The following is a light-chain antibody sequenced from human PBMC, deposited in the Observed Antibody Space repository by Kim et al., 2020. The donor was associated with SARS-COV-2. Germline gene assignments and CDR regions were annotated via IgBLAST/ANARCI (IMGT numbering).Light chain of an antibody. CDR1: QGIANY. CDR2: LAS. V-gene: IGKV1-8*01. CDR3: QQYYDYPHT. J-gene: IGKJ1*01. Sequence: IRMTQSPSSFSASTGDRVTITCRASQGIANYLAWYQQKPGKPPKLLIPLASTLQSAFPSRFSGSGSGTDFTLSISSLQSEDFATYYCQQYYDYPHTFGQGTKVDIK.